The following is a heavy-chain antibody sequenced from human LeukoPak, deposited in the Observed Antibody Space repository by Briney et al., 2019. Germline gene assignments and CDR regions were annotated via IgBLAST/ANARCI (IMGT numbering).Heavy chain of an antibody. J-gene: IGHJ6*02. CDR1: GGSISSSNW. D-gene: IGHD2-15*01. Sequence: SETLSLTCAVSGGSISSSNWWSWVRQPPGKGLEWIGEIYHSGSTNYNPSLKSRVTISVDKSKNQFSLKLSSVTAADTAVYYCAITSGYCSGGSCYSAERGRTYYYYYGMDVWGQGTTVTVSS. CDR2: IYHSGST. CDR3: AITSGYCSGGSCYSAERGRTYYYYYGMDV. V-gene: IGHV4-4*02.